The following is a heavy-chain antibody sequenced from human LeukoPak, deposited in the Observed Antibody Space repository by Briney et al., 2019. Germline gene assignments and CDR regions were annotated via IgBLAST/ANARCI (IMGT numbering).Heavy chain of an antibody. J-gene: IGHJ4*02. CDR1: GFTFSNYA. V-gene: IGHV3-7*04. CDR2: IKPDGSEK. CDR3: ARDLGWQQYDY. D-gene: IGHD5-24*01. Sequence: GGSLRLSCTASGFTFSNYAMSWVRQAPGKGLEWVAFIKPDGSEKYYVDSVKGRFTISRDNAKKSLYLQMNSLRAEDTAVYYCARDLGWQQYDYWGQGTLVTVSS.